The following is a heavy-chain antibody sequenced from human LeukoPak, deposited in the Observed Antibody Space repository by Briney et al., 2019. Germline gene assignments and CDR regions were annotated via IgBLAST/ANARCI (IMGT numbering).Heavy chain of an antibody. Sequence: PSETLSLTCTVSGGSTSSYYWSWIRQPPGKGLEWIGYIYTSGSTNYNPSLKSRVTISVDTSKNQFSLKLSSVTAADTAVYYCARRSQAAAGSYYFDYWGQGTLVTVSS. V-gene: IGHV4-4*09. J-gene: IGHJ4*02. D-gene: IGHD6-13*01. CDR2: IYTSGST. CDR3: ARRSQAAAGSYYFDY. CDR1: GGSTSSYY.